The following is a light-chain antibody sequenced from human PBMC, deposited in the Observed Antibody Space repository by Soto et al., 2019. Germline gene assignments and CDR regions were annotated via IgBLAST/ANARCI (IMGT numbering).Light chain of an antibody. CDR3: QQYGSSGT. V-gene: IGKV3-20*01. Sequence: EIVMTQSPATLSVSPGELATLSCRASQSVSSNLAWYQQKPGQAPRLLIYGASNRATGIPDRFSGSGSGTDFTLTISRLEPEDFAVYYCQQYGSSGTFGQGTKVDIK. J-gene: IGKJ1*01. CDR1: QSVSSN. CDR2: GAS.